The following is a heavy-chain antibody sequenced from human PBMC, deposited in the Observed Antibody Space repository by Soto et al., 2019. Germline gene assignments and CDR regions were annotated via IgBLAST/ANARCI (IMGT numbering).Heavy chain of an antibody. CDR1: GFSFSNYW. Sequence: EVQLVESGGGLVQPGGSLRLSCAAAGFSFSNYWIHWVRQAPGKGLVWVSRIKTDGSSTDYAASVKGRFTSSRDNAKYTLYLQRNSLTAEDTAVYYCAKREGNTYGLFHWGQGTLVTVSS. V-gene: IGHV3-74*01. J-gene: IGHJ4*02. D-gene: IGHD5-18*01. CDR3: AKREGNTYGLFH. CDR2: IKTDGSST.